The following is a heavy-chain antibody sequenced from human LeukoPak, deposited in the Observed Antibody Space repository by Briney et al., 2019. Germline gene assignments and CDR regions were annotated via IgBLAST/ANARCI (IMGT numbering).Heavy chain of an antibody. CDR3: AKVAKYYYGSETYYFFEH. D-gene: IGHD3-10*01. Sequence: PGGSLRLSCAASGFTFSNYAMNWVRQAPGKGLEWVSAISASAGRTYYADSVKGRFTISRDNAKNSLYLQMNSLRVEDTAVYYCAKVAKYYYGSETYYFFEHWGQGTPVTASS. J-gene: IGHJ4*02. V-gene: IGHV3-23*01. CDR1: GFTFSNYA. CDR2: ISASAGRT.